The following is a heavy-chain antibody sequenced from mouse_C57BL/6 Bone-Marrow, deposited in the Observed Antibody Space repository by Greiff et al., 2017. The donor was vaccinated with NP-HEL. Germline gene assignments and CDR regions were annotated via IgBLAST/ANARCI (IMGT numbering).Heavy chain of an antibody. CDR1: GFTFSSYG. CDR2: ISSGGSYT. Sequence: EVMLVESGGDLVKPGGSLKLSCAASGFTFSSYGMSWVRQTPDKRLEWVATISSGGSYTYYPDSVKGRFTISSDNAKNTLYLQMSSLKSEDTAMYYCASLWSAWFAYWGQGTLVTVSA. V-gene: IGHV5-6*02. J-gene: IGHJ3*01. D-gene: IGHD1-1*02. CDR3: ASLWSAWFAY.